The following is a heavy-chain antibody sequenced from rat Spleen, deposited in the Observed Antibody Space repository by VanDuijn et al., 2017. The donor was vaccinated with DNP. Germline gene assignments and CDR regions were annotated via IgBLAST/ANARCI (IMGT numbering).Heavy chain of an antibody. CDR2: IHTGSGGT. Sequence: QVQLQQSGAELAKPGSSAKISCKASGNAFITNYFGWIKQTTGQGLDYIGYIHTGSGGTAYNEKFKGKATLTVDKSSSTAFMQLSSLTPDDSAVYYCARCPLYYYSGYYFDYWGQGVMVTVSS. D-gene: IGHD1-1*01. CDR3: ARCPLYYYSGYYFDY. J-gene: IGHJ2*01. V-gene: IGHV1-43*01. CDR1: GNAFITNY.